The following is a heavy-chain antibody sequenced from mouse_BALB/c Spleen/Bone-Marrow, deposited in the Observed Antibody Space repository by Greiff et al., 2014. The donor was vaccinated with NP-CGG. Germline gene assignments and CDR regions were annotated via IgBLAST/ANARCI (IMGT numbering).Heavy chain of an antibody. CDR2: ILPGSGSS. Sequence: VQLQQSGAGLMKPGASVKISCKATGYTFSNYWIEWIKQRPGHGLEWIGEILPGSGSSNYNEKLKGKATFTADTSSNTAYMQLSSLTSEDSAVYYCARTADGYYYAMDYWGQGTSVTVSS. V-gene: IGHV1-9*01. J-gene: IGHJ4*01. D-gene: IGHD2-3*01. CDR3: ARTADGYYYAMDY. CDR1: GYTFSNYW.